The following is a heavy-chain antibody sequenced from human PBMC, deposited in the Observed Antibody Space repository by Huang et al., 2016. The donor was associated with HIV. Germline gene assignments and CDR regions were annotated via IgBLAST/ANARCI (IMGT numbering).Heavy chain of an antibody. D-gene: IGHD3-3*01. CDR1: GFTFGSFG. CDR3: AKDLTYTFGRHFDY. Sequence: QVQLVESGGGVVQPGGSLRLSCTASGFTFGSFGMHWVRQAPGKGLEWGAFIRYDGNNYYYADSVRGRFTISRDNSKDTLYLQMNRLGPDDSAVYYCAKDLTYTFGRHFDYWGRGTLVTVSS. V-gene: IGHV3-30*02. J-gene: IGHJ4*02. CDR2: IRYDGNNY.